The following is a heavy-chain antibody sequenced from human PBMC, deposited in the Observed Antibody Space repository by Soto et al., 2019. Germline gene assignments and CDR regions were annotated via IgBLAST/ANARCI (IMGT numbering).Heavy chain of an antibody. CDR3: AKGGYCSGGSRDYYYYGMDV. CDR1: GFTFSSYA. Sequence: EVQLLESGGGLVQPGGSLRLSCAASGFTFSSYAMSWVRQAPGKGLEWVSAISGSGGSTYYADSVKGRFTISRDNSKNTLYLQMNSLGAEDTAVYYCAKGGYCSGGSRDYYYYGMDVWGQGTTVTVSS. V-gene: IGHV3-23*01. CDR2: ISGSGGST. J-gene: IGHJ6*02. D-gene: IGHD2-15*01.